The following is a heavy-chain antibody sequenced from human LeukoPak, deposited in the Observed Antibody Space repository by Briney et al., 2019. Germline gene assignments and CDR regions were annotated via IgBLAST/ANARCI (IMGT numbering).Heavy chain of an antibody. Sequence: GGSLRLSCAASGFTVSSNYMSWVRQAPGKRLEWVSVIYSGGSTYYADSVKGRFTISRDNSKNTLYLQMNSLRAEDTAVYYCVGWNDERGVDYWGQGTLVTVSA. V-gene: IGHV3-53*01. CDR3: VGWNDERGVDY. CDR1: GFTVSSNY. J-gene: IGHJ4*02. CDR2: IYSGGST. D-gene: IGHD1-1*01.